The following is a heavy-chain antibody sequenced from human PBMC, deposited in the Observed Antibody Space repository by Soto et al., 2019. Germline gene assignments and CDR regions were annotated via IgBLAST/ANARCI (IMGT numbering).Heavy chain of an antibody. V-gene: IGHV3-23*01. CDR3: AKNPGYYYDSTGYHFDY. CDR2: ISYGGGTT. D-gene: IGHD3-22*01. CDR1: EFTFSNHA. Sequence: GGSLRLSCAASEFTFSNHAMSWVRQAPGKGLEWVSAISYGGGTTYYADSVKGRFTISRDNSKNTLYLQMNSLRAEDTAVYYCAKNPGYYYDSTGYHFDYWGQGTLVTVSS. J-gene: IGHJ4*02.